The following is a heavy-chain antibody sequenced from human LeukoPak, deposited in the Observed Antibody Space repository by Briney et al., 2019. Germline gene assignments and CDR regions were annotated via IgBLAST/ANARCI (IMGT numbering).Heavy chain of an antibody. CDR1: GYTFTSYY. J-gene: IGHJ4*02. V-gene: IGHV1-46*01. D-gene: IGHD1-14*01. CDR2: INPSGGDT. Sequence: GASVKLSCTASGYTFTSYYMHWERQAPGHPLEWMGIINPSGGDTSYAQKFQGRLTMTRDTSTTTDYMELTSLTSEDTAVYYCAREVMDNLRFDYWGQGTLVTVPS. CDR3: AREVMDNLRFDY.